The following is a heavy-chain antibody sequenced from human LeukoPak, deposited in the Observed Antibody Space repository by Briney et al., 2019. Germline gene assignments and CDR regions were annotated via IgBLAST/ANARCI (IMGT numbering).Heavy chain of an antibody. Sequence: SETLSLTCAVSGGSISSSTWWSWVRQPPGKGLEWIGQIYQSGSTNYNPSLKSRVTISVDKSKNQFSLKLSSVTAADTAVYYCASCGGSCYFYGIDVWGQGTTVTVSS. CDR3: ASCGGSCYFYGIDV. V-gene: IGHV4-4*02. CDR2: IYQSGST. D-gene: IGHD2-15*01. CDR1: GGSISSSTW. J-gene: IGHJ6*02.